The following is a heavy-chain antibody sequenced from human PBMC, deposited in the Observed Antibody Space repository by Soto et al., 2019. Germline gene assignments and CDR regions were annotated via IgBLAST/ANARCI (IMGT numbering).Heavy chain of an antibody. CDR1: GFTFSSYG. V-gene: IGHV3-30*18. CDR3: AKDRGIQLWPRPDY. CDR2: ISYDGSNK. D-gene: IGHD5-18*01. Sequence: PGGSLRLSCAASGFTFSSYGMHWVRQAPGKGLEWVAVISYDGSNKYYADSVKGRFTISRGNSKNTLYLQMNSLRAEDTAVYYCAKDRGIQLWPRPDYWGQGTLVTVSS. J-gene: IGHJ4*02.